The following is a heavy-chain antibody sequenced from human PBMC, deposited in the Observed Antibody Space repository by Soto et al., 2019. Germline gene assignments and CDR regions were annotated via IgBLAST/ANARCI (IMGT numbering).Heavy chain of an antibody. J-gene: IGHJ4*02. D-gene: IGHD2-15*01. V-gene: IGHV4-39*01. CDR3: GKVLIGATRHTDVDS. CDR1: GVSLNSGHYY. Sequence: QVQLQESGPGLLKPLETLSLTCTVSGVSLNSGHYYWVWIRQSPGKGLAWIASIYYDESTYYNPSLKSRVTISTDKPKNQFSLTLKSVTAADTDVYYCGKVLIGATRHTDVDSWGQGALVTVSS. CDR2: IYYDEST.